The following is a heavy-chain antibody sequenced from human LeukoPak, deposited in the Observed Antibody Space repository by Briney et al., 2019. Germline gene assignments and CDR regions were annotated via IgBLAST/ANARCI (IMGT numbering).Heavy chain of an antibody. D-gene: IGHD2-15*01. V-gene: IGHV4-39*01. CDR3: VARRVLPSPTESDC. Sequence: PSETLSLTCTVSGGSISSSSYYWGWIRQPPGKGLEWIGSVYYTGATFYNPSLKSRVTISEDTSKNPKTQFSLNLTSVTAADTATYYCVARRVLPSPTESDCWGQGTLVTVSS. CDR2: VYYTGAT. J-gene: IGHJ4*02. CDR1: GGSISSSSYY.